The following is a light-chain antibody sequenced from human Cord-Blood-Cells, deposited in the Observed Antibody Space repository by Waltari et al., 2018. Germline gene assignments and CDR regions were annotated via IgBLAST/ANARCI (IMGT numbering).Light chain of an antibody. Sequence: DIQMTQSLSTLYESVGDRVTITCRASQSISSWLAWYQQKPGKAPKLLIYDASSLESGVPSRLSGSGSGTEFTLTISSLQPDDFATYYCQQYTYMTFGQGTKVEIK. CDR1: QSISSW. V-gene: IGKV1-5*01. CDR3: QQYTYMT. J-gene: IGKJ1*01. CDR2: DAS.